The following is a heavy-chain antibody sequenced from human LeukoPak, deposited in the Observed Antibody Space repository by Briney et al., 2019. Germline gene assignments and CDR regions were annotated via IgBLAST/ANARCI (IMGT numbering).Heavy chain of an antibody. Sequence: GRSLRLSCAASGFTFSSYSMNWVRQAPGKGMEWVSYISSSSSTIYYADSVKGRFTISRDNAKNSLSLQMHSLRAGDTAVYYCAGGPDYDFWSGWGYYYYYYMDVWGKGTTVTVSS. D-gene: IGHD3-3*01. CDR2: ISSSSSTI. CDR3: AGGPDYDFWSGWGYYYYYYMDV. V-gene: IGHV3-48*01. CDR1: GFTFSSYS. J-gene: IGHJ6*03.